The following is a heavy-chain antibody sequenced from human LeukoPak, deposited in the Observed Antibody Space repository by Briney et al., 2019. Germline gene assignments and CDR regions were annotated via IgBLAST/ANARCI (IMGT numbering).Heavy chain of an antibody. CDR3: ARARLGELWGFDY. Sequence: GGSLRLSCAASGFTFSSYWMTWVRQAPGKGLEWVANIREDGSEKYYVDSVKGRFTISRDNAKNSLYLQVNSLRAEDTAVYYCARARLGELWGFDYWGQGTLVTVSS. J-gene: IGHJ4*02. V-gene: IGHV3-7*01. CDR1: GFTFSSYW. CDR2: IREDGSEK. D-gene: IGHD3-10*01.